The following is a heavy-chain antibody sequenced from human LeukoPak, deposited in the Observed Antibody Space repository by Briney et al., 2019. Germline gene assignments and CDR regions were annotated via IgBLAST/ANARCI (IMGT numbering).Heavy chain of an antibody. Sequence: GGSLRLSCAASGFTFSSYAMSWVRQAPGKGLEWVSAISGSGGSTYYADSVKGRFTISRDNSKNTLYLQMNSLRAEDTAVYYCAKGSLRFLEWLLYLVGFDYWGQGTLVTVSS. J-gene: IGHJ4*02. CDR3: AKGSLRFLEWLLYLVGFDY. D-gene: IGHD3-3*01. V-gene: IGHV3-23*01. CDR2: ISGSGGST. CDR1: GFTFSSYA.